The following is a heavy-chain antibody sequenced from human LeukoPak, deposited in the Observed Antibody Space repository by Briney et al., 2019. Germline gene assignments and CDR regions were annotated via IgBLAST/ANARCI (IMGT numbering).Heavy chain of an antibody. CDR2: IYHSGST. D-gene: IGHD4-17*01. Sequence: SETLSLTCTVSGVSISSGGYYWGWIRQPPGKGLEWIGYIYHSGSTYYNPSLKSRVTISVDRSKNQFSLKLSSVTAADTAVYYCARNYGDLGYYYMDVWGKGTTVTVSS. CDR1: GVSISSGGYY. CDR3: ARNYGDLGYYYMDV. V-gene: IGHV4-30-2*01. J-gene: IGHJ6*03.